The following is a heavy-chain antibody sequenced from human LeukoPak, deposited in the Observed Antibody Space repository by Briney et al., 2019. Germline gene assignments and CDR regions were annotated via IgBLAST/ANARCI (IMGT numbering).Heavy chain of an antibody. J-gene: IGHJ4*02. Sequence: GGSLRLSCAASGFTFSSYSMNWVRQAPGKGLEWVSSISSSSSYIYYADTVKGRFTISRDNAKNSLYLQMNGLRAEDTAVYYCARDPEWASVVVPAAIDYWGQGTLVTVSS. V-gene: IGHV3-21*01. CDR1: GFTFSSYS. D-gene: IGHD2-2*01. CDR3: ARDPEWASVVVPAAIDY. CDR2: ISSSSSYI.